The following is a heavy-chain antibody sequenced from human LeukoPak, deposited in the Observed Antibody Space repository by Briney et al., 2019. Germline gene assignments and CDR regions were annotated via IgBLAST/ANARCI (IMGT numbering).Heavy chain of an antibody. J-gene: IGHJ3*02. CDR1: GFMFSMYG. CDR2: IRYDGSDK. CDR3: ARDIHSVAFDI. Sequence: GGSLRLSCAASGFMFSMYGMHWVRQAPGKGLEWVAFIRYDGSDKYYADSVKGRFTISRDNAKRSVYLQMNSLGVEDTAVYYCARDIHSVAFDIWGQGTMVTVSS. V-gene: IGHV3-30*02.